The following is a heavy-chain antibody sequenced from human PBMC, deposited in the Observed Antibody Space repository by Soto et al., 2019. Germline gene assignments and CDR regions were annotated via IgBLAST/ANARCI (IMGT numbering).Heavy chain of an antibody. CDR2: IYYSGST. J-gene: IGHJ5*02. Sequence: SETLSLTCTVSGGSISSSDYYWSWNRQPPGKGLEWIGYIYYSGSTYYNPSLKSRVTISVDTSKNQFSLKLSSVTAADTAVYYCARERRGGYWFDPWGQGTLVTVSS. CDR3: ARERRGGYWFDP. CDR1: GGSISSSDYY. V-gene: IGHV4-30-4*01.